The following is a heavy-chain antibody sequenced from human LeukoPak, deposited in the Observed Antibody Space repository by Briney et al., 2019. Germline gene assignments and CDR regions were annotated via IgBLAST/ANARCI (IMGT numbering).Heavy chain of an antibody. CDR3: ALQSVIDYYYYYMDV. CDR1: GVSISSHY. CDR2: IYYSGST. J-gene: IGHJ6*03. D-gene: IGHD4-11*01. V-gene: IGHV4-59*11. Sequence: PSETLSLTCTVSGVSISSHYWSWLRQPPGKGLEWVGYIYYSGSTNYNPSLKSRVTISVDTSKNQFSLKLSSVTAADTAVYYCALQSVIDYYYYYMDVWGKGTTVTVSS.